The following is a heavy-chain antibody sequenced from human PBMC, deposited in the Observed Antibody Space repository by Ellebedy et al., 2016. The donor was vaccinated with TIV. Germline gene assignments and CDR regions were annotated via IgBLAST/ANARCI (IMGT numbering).Heavy chain of an antibody. CDR3: ARAGYSSSWYHPRGFGYFDY. CDR2: IYYSGST. V-gene: IGHV4-61*08. D-gene: IGHD6-13*01. J-gene: IGHJ4*02. Sequence: SETLSLTXTVSGGSISSGGYYWSWIRQHPGKGLEWIGYIYYSGSTYYNPSLKSRVTISVDTSKNQFSLKLSSVTAADTAVYYCARAGYSSSWYHPRGFGYFDYWGQGTLVTVSS. CDR1: GGSISSGGYY.